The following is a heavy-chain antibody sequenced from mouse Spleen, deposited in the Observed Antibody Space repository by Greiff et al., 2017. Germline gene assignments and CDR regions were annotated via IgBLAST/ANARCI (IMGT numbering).Heavy chain of an antibody. V-gene: IGHV3-6*01. D-gene: IGHD2-4*01. CDR1: GYSITSGYY. CDR2: ISYDGSN. J-gene: IGHJ1*01. Sequence: DVQPQESGPGLVKPSQSLSLTCSVTGYSITSGYYWNWIRQFPGNKLEWMGYISYDGSNNYNPSLKNRISITRDTSKNQFFLKLNSVTTEDTATYYCASVYYDYDDDWYFDVWGAGTTVTVSS. CDR3: ASVYYDYDDDWYFDV.